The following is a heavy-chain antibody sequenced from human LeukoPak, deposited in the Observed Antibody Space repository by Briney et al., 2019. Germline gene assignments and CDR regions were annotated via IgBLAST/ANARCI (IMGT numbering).Heavy chain of an antibody. CDR3: ASKGSQVSVTTYSLYYYMDV. V-gene: IGHV1-69*02. Sequence: TVKVSCKASGGTFSSYTISWVRQAPGQGLEWMGRIIPILGIANYAQKFQGRVTITADKSTSTAYMELSSLRSEDTALYYCASKGSQVSVTTYSLYYYMDVWGKGTTVTVSS. J-gene: IGHJ6*03. D-gene: IGHD4-11*01. CDR1: GGTFSSYT. CDR2: IIPILGIA.